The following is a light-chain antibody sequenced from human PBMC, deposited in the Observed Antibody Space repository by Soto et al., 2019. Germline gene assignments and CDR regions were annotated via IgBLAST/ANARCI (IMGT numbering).Light chain of an antibody. V-gene: IGLV1-40*01. J-gene: IGLJ1*01. Sequence: QSVLTQPPSVSGAPGQRVTISCTGSSSNIGSTDDVQWYQQLPGTAPKLLIHGNTDRPSGVPHRFSGSKSGTSASLAITGLQPDDEADYYGQSYDDSLSVHYVFGTGTKLTVL. CDR1: SSNIGSTDD. CDR2: GNT. CDR3: QSYDDSLSVHYV.